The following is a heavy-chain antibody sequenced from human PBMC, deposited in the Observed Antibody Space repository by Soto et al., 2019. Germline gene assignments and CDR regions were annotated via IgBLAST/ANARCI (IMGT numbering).Heavy chain of an antibody. CDR1: GYTFTSYA. Sequence: ASVKVSCKASGYTFTSYAMHWVRQAPGQRLEWMGWINAGNGNTKYSQKFQGRVTITRDTSASTAYMELSSLRSEDTAVYYCARTVGYYYGMDVWGQGTTVTVAS. D-gene: IGHD3-3*01. CDR2: INAGNGNT. V-gene: IGHV1-3*01. J-gene: IGHJ6*02. CDR3: ARTVGYYYGMDV.